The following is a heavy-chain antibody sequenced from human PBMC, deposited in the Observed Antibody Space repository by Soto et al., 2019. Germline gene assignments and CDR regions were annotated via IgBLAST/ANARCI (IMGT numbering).Heavy chain of an antibody. CDR3: AKDFRTPGYSSGWYYFDY. CDR1: GFTFSSYG. J-gene: IGHJ4*02. D-gene: IGHD6-19*01. CDR2: ISYDGSNK. Sequence: GGSLRLSCAASGFTFSSYGMHWVRQAPGKGLEWVAVISYDGSNKYYADSVKGRFTISRDNSKNTLYLQMNSLRAEDTAVYYCAKDFRTPGYSSGWYYFDYWGQGTLVTVSS. V-gene: IGHV3-30*18.